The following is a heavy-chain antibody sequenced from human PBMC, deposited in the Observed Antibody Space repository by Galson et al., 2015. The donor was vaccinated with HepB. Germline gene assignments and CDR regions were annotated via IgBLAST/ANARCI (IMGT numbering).Heavy chain of an antibody. J-gene: IGHJ4*02. CDR3: ARLSSGGSCFGY. V-gene: IGHV1-69*04. CDR1: GGTFSSYA. D-gene: IGHD2-15*01. Sequence: SVKVSCKASGGTFSSYAVSWVRQAPGQGLEWMGRIIPILGIANYAQKFQGRVTITADKSTSTAYMELSSLRSEDTAVYYCARLSSGGSCFGYWGQGTLVTVSS. CDR2: IIPILGIA.